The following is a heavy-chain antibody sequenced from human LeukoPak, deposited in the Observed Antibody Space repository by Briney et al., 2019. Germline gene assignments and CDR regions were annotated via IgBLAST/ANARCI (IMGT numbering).Heavy chain of an antibody. J-gene: IGHJ6*03. CDR3: ARVTARTDFWSGYSLFVRDYYYYMDV. CDR2: ISAYNGNT. D-gene: IGHD3-3*01. V-gene: IGHV1-18*01. CDR1: GYTFTSYG. Sequence: ASVKVSCKASGYTFTSYGISWVRQAPGQGLEWMGWISAYNGNTNYAQKLQGRVTMTTDTSTSTAYMELRSLRSDDTAVYYCARVTARTDFWSGYSLFVRDYYYYMDVWAKGPRSPSP.